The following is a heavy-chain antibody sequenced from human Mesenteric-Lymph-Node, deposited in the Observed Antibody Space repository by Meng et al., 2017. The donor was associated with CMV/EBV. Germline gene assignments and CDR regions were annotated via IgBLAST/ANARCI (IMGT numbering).Heavy chain of an antibody. CDR3: AKEGGIGGWFDP. D-gene: IGHD3-10*01. V-gene: IGHV3-23*01. J-gene: IGHJ5*02. Sequence: GESLKISCAASGFTFSNYAMNWFRQAPGKGLEWVSAIRGRDNSTYYADSVKGRFTISRDNSKNTLYLQMNSLRAEDTAVYYSAKEGGIGGWFDPWGQGTLVTVSS. CDR1: GFTFSNYA. CDR2: IRGRDNST.